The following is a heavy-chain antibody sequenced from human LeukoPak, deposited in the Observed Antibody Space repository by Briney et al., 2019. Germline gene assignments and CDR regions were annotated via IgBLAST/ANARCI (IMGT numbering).Heavy chain of an antibody. J-gene: IGHJ4*02. CDR1: GGSISTSNYY. D-gene: IGHD6-19*01. CDR2: IFYSGST. Sequence: PSETLSLTCTVSGGSISTSNYYWGWIRQPPGKGLEWIGNIFYSGSTYYSPSLKSRVTISLDTSRNQFSLKLNSVTAADTAVYYCARLLGDDPGIAVAGTGDYWGQGTLVTVSS. CDR3: ARLLGDDPGIAVAGTGDY. V-gene: IGHV4-39*07.